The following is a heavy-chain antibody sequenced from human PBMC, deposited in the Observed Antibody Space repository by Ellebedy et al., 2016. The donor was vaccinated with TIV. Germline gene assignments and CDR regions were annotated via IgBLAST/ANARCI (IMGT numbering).Heavy chain of an antibody. CDR1: GYTFTTYG. V-gene: IGHV1-18*01. CDR2: ISTYNDNT. CDR3: ARGMVRGVLTRRYYYGMDV. D-gene: IGHD3-10*01. J-gene: IGHJ6*02. Sequence: AASVKVSCKASGYTFTTYGISWVRQAPGQGLEWMGWISTYNDNTHHAQKLQGRVTMTTDTSTSTAYMELRSLRSDDTAVHYCARGMVRGVLTRRYYYGMDVWGQGTTVTVSS.